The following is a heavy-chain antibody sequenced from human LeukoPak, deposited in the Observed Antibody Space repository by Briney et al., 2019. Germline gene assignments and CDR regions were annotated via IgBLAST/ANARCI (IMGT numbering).Heavy chain of an antibody. CDR1: GFTFSSYS. Sequence: GGSLRLSCAASGFTFSSYSMNWVRQAPGKGLEWVSSISTSSTYIYYADSVKGRFTISRDNAKNSLYLQVSSLRDEDTAVYYCARGRGLTLSYHYFDYWGQGTLVTVSS. D-gene: IGHD3-10*01. J-gene: IGHJ4*02. CDR3: ARGRGLTLSYHYFDY. V-gene: IGHV3-21*01. CDR2: ISTSSTYI.